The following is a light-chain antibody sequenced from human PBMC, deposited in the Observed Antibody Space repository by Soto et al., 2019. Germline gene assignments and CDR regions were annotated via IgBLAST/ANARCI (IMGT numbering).Light chain of an antibody. CDR2: DAS. CDR3: QQRSNWPIT. J-gene: IGKJ5*01. CDR1: QSVSSSY. Sequence: EIVLTQSPGTPSLSPGERATLSCRASQSVSSSYLAWYQQKPGQAPRLLIYDASTRATGIPARFSGSGSGTDFTLTIGSLEPEDFAIYYCQQRSNWPITFGQGTRLEIK. V-gene: IGKV3D-20*02.